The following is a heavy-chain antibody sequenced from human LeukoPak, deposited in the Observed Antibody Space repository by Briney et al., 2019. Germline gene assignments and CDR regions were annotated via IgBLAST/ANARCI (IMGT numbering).Heavy chain of an antibody. CDR2: ISYDGGNK. CDR1: GFTFSSYG. J-gene: IGHJ4*02. CDR3: ARNMVRGVITLDY. Sequence: GGSLRLSCAASGFTFSSYGMHWVRQAPGKGLEWVAVISYDGGNKYYADSVKGRFTISRDNSKNTLYLQMNSLRAEDTAVYYCARNMVRGVITLDYWGQGTLVTVSS. D-gene: IGHD3-10*01. V-gene: IGHV3-30*03.